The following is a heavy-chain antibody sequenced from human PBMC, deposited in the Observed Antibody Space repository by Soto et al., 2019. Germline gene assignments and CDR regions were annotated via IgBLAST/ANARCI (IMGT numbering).Heavy chain of an antibody. Sequence: GGSLRLSCAASGFTLSSYAMHWVRQAPGKGLEWVAVISYDGSNKYYADSVKGRFTTSRDNSKNTLYLQMNSLRAEDTAVYYCARDPLWGTAMVLWYFDLWGRGTLVTVSS. V-gene: IGHV3-30-3*01. D-gene: IGHD5-18*01. CDR2: ISYDGSNK. CDR1: GFTLSSYA. J-gene: IGHJ2*01. CDR3: ARDPLWGTAMVLWYFDL.